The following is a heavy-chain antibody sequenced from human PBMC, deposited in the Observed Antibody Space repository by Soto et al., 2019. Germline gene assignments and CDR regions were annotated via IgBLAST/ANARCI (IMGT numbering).Heavy chain of an antibody. CDR3: AKSPPIVVVAATGASRGGLDY. D-gene: IGHD2-15*01. CDR2: ISGSGGST. J-gene: IGHJ4*02. Sequence: GGSLRLSCAASGFTFSSYAMSWVRQAPGKGLEWVSAISGSGGSTYYADSVKGRFTISRYNSKNTLYLQMNSLRAEDTAVYYCAKSPPIVVVAATGASRGGLDYWGQGTLVTVSS. V-gene: IGHV3-23*01. CDR1: GFTFSSYA.